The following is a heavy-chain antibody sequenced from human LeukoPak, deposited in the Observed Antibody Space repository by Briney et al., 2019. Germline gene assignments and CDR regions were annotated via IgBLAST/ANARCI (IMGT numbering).Heavy chain of an antibody. Sequence: GGSLRLSCAASGFTFSSYGMHWVRQAPGKGLEWVAFIRYDGSNKYYADSVKGRFTISRDNSKNTLYLQMNSLRAEDTAVYYCAKDHSRVTFGGVIDWDPHIHMDVWGKGTTVTVSS. CDR2: IRYDGSNK. CDR3: AKDHSRVTFGGVIDWDPHIHMDV. D-gene: IGHD3-16*02. CDR1: GFTFSSYG. V-gene: IGHV3-30*02. J-gene: IGHJ6*04.